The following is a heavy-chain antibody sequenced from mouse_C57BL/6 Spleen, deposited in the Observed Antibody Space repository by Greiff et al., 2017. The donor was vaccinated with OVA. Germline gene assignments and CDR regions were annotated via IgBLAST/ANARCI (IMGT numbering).Heavy chain of an antibody. CDR2: INPNYGTT. CDR1: GYSFTDYN. D-gene: IGHD2-4*01. Sequence: EVQLQQSGPELVKPGASVKISCKASGYSFTDYNMNWVKQSNGKSLEWIGVINPNYGTTSYNQKFKGKATLTVDQSSSTAYMQLNSLTSEDFAVYYCASEGYYDSDAGFAYWGQGTLVTVSA. J-gene: IGHJ3*01. CDR3: ASEGYYDSDAGFAY. V-gene: IGHV1-39*01.